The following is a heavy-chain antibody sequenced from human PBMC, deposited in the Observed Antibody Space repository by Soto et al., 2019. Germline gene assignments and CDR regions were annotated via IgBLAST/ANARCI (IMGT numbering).Heavy chain of an antibody. Sequence: QVRLQESGPGLVKPSETLSLTCTVSGGSISSYYWSWIRQPPGKGLEWIGYIYYSGSTNYNPSLKSRVTISVDTSKNQFSLKLSSVTAADTAVYYCARNDYGDYYYYDYMDVWGKGTTVTVSS. CDR3: ARNDYGDYYYYDYMDV. CDR2: IYYSGST. D-gene: IGHD4-17*01. V-gene: IGHV4-59*01. J-gene: IGHJ6*03. CDR1: GGSISSYY.